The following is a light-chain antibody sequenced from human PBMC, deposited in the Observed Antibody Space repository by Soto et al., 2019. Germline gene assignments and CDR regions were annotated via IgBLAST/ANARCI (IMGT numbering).Light chain of an antibody. CDR2: GAS. Sequence: ETVLTQSPGTLSLFPGERATLSCRASQSVSSNLAWYQQKPGQAPRLLIYGASTRATGIPARFSGSGSGTEFTLTISSLQSEDFAVYYCQQYNNWPPITFGQGTRLENK. J-gene: IGKJ5*01. CDR3: QQYNNWPPIT. CDR1: QSVSSN. V-gene: IGKV3-15*01.